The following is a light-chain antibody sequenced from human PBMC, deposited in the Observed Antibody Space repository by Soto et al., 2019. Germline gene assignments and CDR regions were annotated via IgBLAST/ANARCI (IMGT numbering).Light chain of an antibody. V-gene: IGLV2-14*03. Sequence: QSALAQTASVSGSSGQSITISFTGSSSEVGAYNYFSWYQHHPDKAPKLVIYDVTNRPSGVSNRFSGSKSGNTASLTISGLQAEDEADYYCNSYTSSTTPYVFGTGTKVTVL. CDR1: SSEVGAYNY. CDR2: DVT. CDR3: NSYTSSTTPYV. J-gene: IGLJ1*01.